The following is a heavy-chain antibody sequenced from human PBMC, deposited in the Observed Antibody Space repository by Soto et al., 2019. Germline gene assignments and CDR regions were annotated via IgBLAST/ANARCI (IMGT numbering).Heavy chain of an antibody. D-gene: IGHD3-22*01. J-gene: IGHJ4*02. CDR1: GGSISSGDYY. V-gene: IGHV4-30-4*01. Sequence: SETLSLTCTVSGGSISSGDYYWSWIRQPPGKGLEWIGYIYYRGSTYQNPSLKSRVTISVDTSKNQFSLKLSSVTAADTAMYYCARAYIYDSSDRYYFDYWGQGTLVTVSS. CDR3: ARAYIYDSSDRYYFDY. CDR2: IYYRGST.